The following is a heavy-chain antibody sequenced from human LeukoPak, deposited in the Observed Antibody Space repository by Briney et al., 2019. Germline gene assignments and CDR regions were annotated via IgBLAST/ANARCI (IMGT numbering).Heavy chain of an antibody. D-gene: IGHD3-3*01. CDR1: GYTFTSYA. Sequence: ASVKVSCKASGYTFTSYAMHWVRQAPGQRLEWMGWINAGNGNTKYSQKFQGRVTITRDTSASTAYMELSSLRSEDTAVYYCARDRYYDFWSGYTSAYYFGYWGQGTLVTVSS. V-gene: IGHV1-3*01. CDR3: ARDRYYDFWSGYTSAYYFGY. CDR2: INAGNGNT. J-gene: IGHJ4*02.